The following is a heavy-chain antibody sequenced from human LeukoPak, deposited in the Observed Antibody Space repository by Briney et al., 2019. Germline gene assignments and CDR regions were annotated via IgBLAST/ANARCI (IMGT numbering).Heavy chain of an antibody. Sequence: GGSLRLSCAASGFTLSSYAMHWVRQAPGKGLEWVSYISSSGSTIYYADSVKGRFTISRDNAKNTLYLQMNSLRAEDTAVYYCARSPRSYYYYYYMDVWGKGTTVTVSS. CDR2: ISSSGSTI. CDR1: GFTLSSYA. V-gene: IGHV3-48*04. CDR3: ARSPRSYYYYYYMDV. J-gene: IGHJ6*03. D-gene: IGHD1-26*01.